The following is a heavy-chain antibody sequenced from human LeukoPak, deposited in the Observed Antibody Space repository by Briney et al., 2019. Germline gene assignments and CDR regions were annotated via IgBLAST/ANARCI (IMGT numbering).Heavy chain of an antibody. CDR1: GYTFTGYY. CDR2: INPNSGDT. Sequence: ASVKVSCKASGYTFTGYYVHWVRQAPGQGLEWMGRINPNSGDTNYAQKFQGRVTMTRDTSISAAYMELSRLRSDDTAVYYCARDYCGGDCFPDYWGQGTLVTVSS. J-gene: IGHJ4*02. D-gene: IGHD2-21*02. V-gene: IGHV1-2*06. CDR3: ARDYCGGDCFPDY.